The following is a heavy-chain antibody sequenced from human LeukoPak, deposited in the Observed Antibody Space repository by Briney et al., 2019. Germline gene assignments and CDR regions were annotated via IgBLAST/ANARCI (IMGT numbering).Heavy chain of an antibody. Sequence: GGSLRLSCAASGFTFSDYGMSWVRQTPGKGLEWVAGINWNGGSTGYAVSVRGRFIISRDDANNFLHLHMNSLRVEDTAFYYCVRSFNTYGYPTGYWGQGTLVTVSS. CDR1: GFTFSDYG. CDR3: VRSFNTYGYPTGY. J-gene: IGHJ4*02. D-gene: IGHD5-18*01. V-gene: IGHV3-20*04. CDR2: INWNGGST.